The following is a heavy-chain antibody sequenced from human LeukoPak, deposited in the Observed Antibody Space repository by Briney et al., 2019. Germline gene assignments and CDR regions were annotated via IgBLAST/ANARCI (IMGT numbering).Heavy chain of an antibody. V-gene: IGHV1-46*01. CDR1: GYTFTSYY. CDR2: INPSGGST. Sequence: GASVKVSCKASGYTFTSYYMHWVRQAPGQGLEWMGIINPSGGSTSYAQKFQGRVTMTRDMSTSTVYMELSSLRSEDTAVYYCARVYYDSSGYWYYFDYWGQGTLVTVSS. D-gene: IGHD3-22*01. J-gene: IGHJ4*02. CDR3: ARVYYDSSGYWYYFDY.